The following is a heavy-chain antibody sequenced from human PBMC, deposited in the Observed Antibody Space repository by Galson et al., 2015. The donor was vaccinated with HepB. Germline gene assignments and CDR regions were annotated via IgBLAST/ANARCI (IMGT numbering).Heavy chain of an antibody. CDR2: INHSGTA. J-gene: IGHJ6*02. D-gene: IGHD5-12*01. V-gene: IGHV4-34*01. CDR3: TRGKDDLVGGLYGMDV. Sequence: ETLSLTCTVYGGSFSGYHWTWIRQSPGKGLEWIGEINHSGTANYNPSLKSRVAISGDTSKNQFSLTVTSVTAADTAVYYCTRGKDDLVGGLYGMDVWGQGTTVIVSS. CDR1: GGSFSGYH.